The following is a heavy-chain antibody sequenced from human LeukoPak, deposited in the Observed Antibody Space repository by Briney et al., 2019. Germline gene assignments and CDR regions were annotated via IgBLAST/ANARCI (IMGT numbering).Heavy chain of an antibody. CDR1: GFRFSDYY. V-gene: IGHV3-11*01. CDR2: IRGDGSTT. D-gene: IGHD3-22*01. CDR3: AHSSGYSDY. J-gene: IGHJ4*02. Sequence: PGGSLRLSCVVSGFRFSDYYMNWIRQAPGKGLEWLSYIRGDGSTTYYADSVKGRFTISRDNAKKSLYLQMNSLRVEDTAVYYCAHSSGYSDYWGQGTLVTVSS.